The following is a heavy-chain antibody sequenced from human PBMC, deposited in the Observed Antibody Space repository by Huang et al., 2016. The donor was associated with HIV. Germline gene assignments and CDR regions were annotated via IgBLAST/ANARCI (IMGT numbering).Heavy chain of an antibody. J-gene: IGHJ4*02. CDR3: ASSDLWSGYFTY. CDR2: FDPEEGKT. Sequence: QVQLIQSGAEVRKPGASVQVSCKVSGDTLIELYMHWVRQTAEEGIEGIGGFDPEEGKTIYAQKFQGRLSRTEDTSTDTAYMQLSSLRPEDSAVYFCASSDLWSGYFTYWGQGALVTVSS. V-gene: IGHV1-24*01. D-gene: IGHD3-3*01. CDR1: GDTLIELY.